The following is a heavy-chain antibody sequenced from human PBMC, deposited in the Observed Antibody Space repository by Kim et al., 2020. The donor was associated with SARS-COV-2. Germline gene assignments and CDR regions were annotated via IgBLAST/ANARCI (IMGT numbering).Heavy chain of an antibody. Sequence: TEYAASVKGRFTISRDDTKSIAYLQMNSLKPEDTAVYYCTRDLRVVATDYWGQGTLVTVSS. CDR2: T. V-gene: IGHV3-49*02. D-gene: IGHD2-15*01. CDR3: TRDLRVVATDY. J-gene: IGHJ4*02.